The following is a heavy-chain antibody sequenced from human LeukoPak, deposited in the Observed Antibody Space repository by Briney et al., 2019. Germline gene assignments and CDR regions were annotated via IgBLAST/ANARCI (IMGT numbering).Heavy chain of an antibody. CDR2: VSDSGNT. Sequence: PSETLSLTCTVSGGSISSHYWSWIRQPPGKGLEWMGYVSDSGNTVYNPSLKSRVTILRDTSKTQFSLRLSSVTAADTAVYYCARHATGSYSVPWLDPWGQGTLVTVSS. D-gene: IGHD3-10*01. CDR3: ARHATGSYSVPWLDP. V-gene: IGHV4-59*08. CDR1: GGSISSHY. J-gene: IGHJ5*02.